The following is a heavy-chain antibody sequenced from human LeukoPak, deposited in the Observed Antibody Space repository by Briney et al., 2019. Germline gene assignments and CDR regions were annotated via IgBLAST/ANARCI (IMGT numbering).Heavy chain of an antibody. Sequence: TPETLSLTCTVYGGSFTGFYWSWIRQSPGKGLEWIGEINHSGSTNYNPSLKSRVTISVDTSKNQFSLKLTSLTAADTAVFYCARVHASGSYRSTFDFWGQGTMVTVSS. V-gene: IGHV4-34*01. CDR2: INHSGST. CDR1: GGSFTGFY. CDR3: ARVHASGSYRSTFDF. J-gene: IGHJ3*01. D-gene: IGHD3-10*01.